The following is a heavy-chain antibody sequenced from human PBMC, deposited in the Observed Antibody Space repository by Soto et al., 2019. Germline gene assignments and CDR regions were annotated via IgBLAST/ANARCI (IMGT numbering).Heavy chain of an antibody. CDR3: ARDKAARGGSTVSY. Sequence: GGSLRLSCAASGFTFSSYAMHWVRQAPGKGLEWVAVISYDGGNKYYADSVKGRFTISRDNSKNTLYLQMNSLRAEDTAVYYCARDKAARGGSTVSYWGQGTLVTVSS. CDR2: ISYDGGNK. J-gene: IGHJ4*02. V-gene: IGHV3-30-3*01. CDR1: GFTFSSYA. D-gene: IGHD6-6*01.